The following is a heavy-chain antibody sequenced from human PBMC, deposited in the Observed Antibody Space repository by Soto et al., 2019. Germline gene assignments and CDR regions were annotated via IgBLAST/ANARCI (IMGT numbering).Heavy chain of an antibody. Sequence: SETLSVTCAVYGGSFSSYYWSWIRQPPGKGLEWIGVINHSGSTNYDPSLKSRVTISIDTSKNQVSLTLSSVTAADTAVYYCARGEPRFMEWLLLSEYFDPWGQGTLVTVS. CDR3: ARGEPRFMEWLLLSEYFDP. D-gene: IGHD3-3*01. J-gene: IGHJ5*02. CDR1: GGSFSSYY. V-gene: IGHV4-34*01. CDR2: INHSGST.